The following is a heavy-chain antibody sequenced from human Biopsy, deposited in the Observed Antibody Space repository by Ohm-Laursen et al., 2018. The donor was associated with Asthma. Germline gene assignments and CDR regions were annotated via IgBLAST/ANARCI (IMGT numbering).Heavy chain of an antibody. CDR2: ISYDGSNK. D-gene: IGHD3-3*01. CDR1: GFTFSSYG. V-gene: IGHV3-30*18. CDR3: AKDTEGRYDFWSGLSYNYYGIDV. J-gene: IGHJ6*02. Sequence: SLRLSCAASGFTFSSYGMYWVRQAPGKGLEWVAVISYDGSNKYYADSVKGRFTISRDNSKNTLYLQMNSLRAEDTAVYYCAKDTEGRYDFWSGLSYNYYGIDVWGQGTTVTVSS.